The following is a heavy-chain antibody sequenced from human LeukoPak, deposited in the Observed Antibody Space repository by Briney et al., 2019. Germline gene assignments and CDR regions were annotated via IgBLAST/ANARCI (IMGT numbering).Heavy chain of an antibody. J-gene: IGHJ4*02. V-gene: IGHV1-46*01. CDR3: ARDVSARWPGMD. Sequence: ASVKVSCKASGYTFTSYYMHWVRQAPGQGLEWMGIINPSGGSTSYAQKFQGRVTMTRDMSTSTVYMELSSLRSEDTAVYYCARDVSARWPGMDWGQGTLVTVSS. CDR2: INPSGGST. D-gene: IGHD4-23*01. CDR1: GYTFTSYY.